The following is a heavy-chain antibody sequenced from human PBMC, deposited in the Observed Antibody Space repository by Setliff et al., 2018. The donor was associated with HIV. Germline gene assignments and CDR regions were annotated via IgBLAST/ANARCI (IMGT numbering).Heavy chain of an antibody. Sequence: GGSLRLSCEGSGFTFGSYTMSWVRQAPGKRLEWLSVIYSGSGDTDYADSVKGRFTVSRDTSKNTLHLHMNSLRAEDTAVYYCARQAHPRGYYGSAGLFDYWGQGTPVTVSS. V-gene: IGHV3-23*03. J-gene: IGHJ4*02. CDR3: ARQAHPRGYYGSAGLFDY. CDR2: IYSGSGDT. D-gene: IGHD3-22*01. CDR1: GFTFGSYT.